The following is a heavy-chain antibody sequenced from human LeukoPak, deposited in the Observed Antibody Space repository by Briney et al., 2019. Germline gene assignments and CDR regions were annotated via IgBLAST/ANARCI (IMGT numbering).Heavy chain of an antibody. CDR1: GFTFSSYG. CDR3: AGGDRNGWYFDY. D-gene: IGHD6-19*01. CDR2: ISSFSSTI. V-gene: IGHV3-48*01. Sequence: GGSLRLSCAASGFTFSSYGMNWVRQTPGKGLEWVSYISSFSSTISYADSVKGRFTISRDNAKNSLYLQMNSLRAEDTALYYCAGGDRNGWYFDYWGQGTLVTVSS. J-gene: IGHJ4*02.